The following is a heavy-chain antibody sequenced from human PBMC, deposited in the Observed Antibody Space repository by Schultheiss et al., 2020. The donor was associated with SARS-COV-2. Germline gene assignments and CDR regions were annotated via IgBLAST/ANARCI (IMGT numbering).Heavy chain of an antibody. CDR3: ARAMYYYDSSGYYYDTGFDY. V-gene: IGHV3-7*01. Sequence: GGSLRLSCAASGFTFSSYWMSWVRQAPGKGLEWVANIKQDGSEKYYVDSVKGRFTISRDNSKNTLYLQMGSLRAEDTAVYYCARAMYYYDSSGYYYDTGFDYWGQGTLVTVSS. CDR2: IKQDGSEK. J-gene: IGHJ4*02. D-gene: IGHD3-22*01. CDR1: GFTFSSYW.